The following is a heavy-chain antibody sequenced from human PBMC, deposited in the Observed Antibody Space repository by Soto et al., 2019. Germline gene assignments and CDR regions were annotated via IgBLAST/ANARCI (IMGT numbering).Heavy chain of an antibody. D-gene: IGHD3-3*01. CDR1: GGSISSGGYS. V-gene: IGHV4-30-2*01. CDR2: IYHSGST. CDR3: ARGVLMFLRFLSPPGAFDI. Sequence: SSETLSLTCAVSGGSISSGGYSWSWIRQPPGKGLEWIGYIYHSGSTYYNPSLKSRVTISVDRSKSQFSLKLSSVTAADTAVYYCARGVLMFLRFLSPPGAFDIWGQGTMVTVSS. J-gene: IGHJ3*02.